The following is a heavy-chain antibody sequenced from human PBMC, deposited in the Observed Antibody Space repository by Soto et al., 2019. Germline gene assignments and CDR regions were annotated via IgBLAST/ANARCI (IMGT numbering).Heavy chain of an antibody. Sequence: EVQLLESGGGLVQPGGSLRLSCAASGFTFSSYAMSWVRQAPGKGLEWVSAISGSGGTTYYADSVKGRFTFSRDNSKNTLYLQMTSLRAEDTAVYYCAKTANGWFSAFDFWGQRTMVTVSS. V-gene: IGHV3-23*01. CDR2: ISGSGGTT. J-gene: IGHJ3*01. CDR3: AKTANGWFSAFDF. CDR1: GFTFSSYA. D-gene: IGHD6-19*01.